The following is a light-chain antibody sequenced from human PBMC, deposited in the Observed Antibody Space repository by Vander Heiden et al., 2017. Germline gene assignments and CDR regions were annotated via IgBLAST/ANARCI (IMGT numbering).Light chain of an antibody. Sequence: DIQLTQSPSFLSASVGDRVTITCRASQGISSDLAWYQQKPGKAPKVLIYVASTLQSGVPSRFSGSGSGTEFTLTISGLQPEDVATYYCQQLQSYPIAFGQGTR. V-gene: IGKV1-9*01. J-gene: IGKJ5*01. CDR1: QGISSD. CDR2: VAS. CDR3: QQLQSYPIA.